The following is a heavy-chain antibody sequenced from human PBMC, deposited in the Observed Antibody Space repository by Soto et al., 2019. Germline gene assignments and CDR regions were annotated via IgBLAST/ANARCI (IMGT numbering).Heavy chain of an antibody. D-gene: IGHD5-12*01. CDR3: ATAPYDDRVLFAY. V-gene: IGHV1-24*01. CDR1: GYTLTELS. Sequence: ASVKVSCKVSGYTLTELSMHWVRQAPGKGHEWMGGFDPEDGETIYAQKFQGRITMTEDTSTDTAYMELSSLRSEDTAVYYFATAPYDDRVLFAYRTQGTPVIVSS. J-gene: IGHJ4*02. CDR2: FDPEDGET.